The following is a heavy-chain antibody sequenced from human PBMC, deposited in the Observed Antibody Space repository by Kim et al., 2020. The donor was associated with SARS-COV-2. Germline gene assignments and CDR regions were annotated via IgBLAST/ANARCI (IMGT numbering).Heavy chain of an antibody. CDR1: GYTFTSYG. CDR3: ARDVAPPTVETPRDNAFDI. Sequence: ASVKVSCKASGYTFTSYGISWVRQAPGQGLEWMGWISAYNGNTNYAQKLQGRVTMTTDTSTSTAYMELRSLRSDDTAVYYCARDVAPPTVETPRDNAFDIWGQGTMVTVSS. J-gene: IGHJ3*02. D-gene: IGHD4-17*01. CDR2: ISAYNGNT. V-gene: IGHV1-18*01.